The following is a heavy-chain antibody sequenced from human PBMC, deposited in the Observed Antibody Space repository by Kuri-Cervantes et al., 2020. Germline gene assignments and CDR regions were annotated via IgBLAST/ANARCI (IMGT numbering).Heavy chain of an antibody. CDR3: AASGGRVPDY. V-gene: IGHV4-59*01. D-gene: IGHD3-16*01. Sequence: SQTLSLTCAVYGGSFSGYYWSWIRQPPGKGLEWIGYIYYSGSTNYNPSLKSRVTISVDTSKNQFSLKLSSVTAADTAVYYCAASGGRVPDYWGQRTLVTVSS. J-gene: IGHJ4*02. CDR1: GGSFSGYY. CDR2: IYYSGST.